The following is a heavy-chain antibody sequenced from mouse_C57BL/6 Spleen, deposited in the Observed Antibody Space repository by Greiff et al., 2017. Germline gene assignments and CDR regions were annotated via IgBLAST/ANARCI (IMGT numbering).Heavy chain of an antibody. J-gene: IGHJ1*03. CDR2: INPSTGGT. V-gene: IGHV1-42*01. D-gene: IGHD4-1*01. CDR1: GYSFTGYY. Sequence: VQLKESGPELVKPGASVKISCKASGYSFTGYYMNWVKQSPEKSLEWIGEINPSTGGTTYNQKFKAKATLTVDKSSSTAYMQRKSLTSEDSAVDYWARPNWDGRYFDVWGTGTTVTVSS. CDR3: ARPNWDGRYFDV.